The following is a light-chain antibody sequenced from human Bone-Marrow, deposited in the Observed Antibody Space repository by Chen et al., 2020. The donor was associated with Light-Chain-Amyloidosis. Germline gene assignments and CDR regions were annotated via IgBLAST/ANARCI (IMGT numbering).Light chain of an antibody. CDR2: RDT. V-gene: IGLV3-25*03. CDR3: QSADSRGTYDVI. CDR1: DLPTKY. Sequence: SYELTQPPSGSVSPGQTPRITCSGDDLPTKYAYWYQQKPGRAPVLVIHRDTERPSVISERFSGSSSGTTATLTISGVQAEDEAAYHCQSADSRGTYDVIFGGGTKLTVL. J-gene: IGLJ2*01.